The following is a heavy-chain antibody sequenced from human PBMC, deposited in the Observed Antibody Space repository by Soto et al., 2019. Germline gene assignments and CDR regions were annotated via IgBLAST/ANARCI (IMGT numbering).Heavy chain of an antibody. D-gene: IGHD2-21*01. J-gene: IGHJ3*02. CDR2: ISGSGGST. CDR1: GFTFSSYA. Sequence: EVQLLESGGGLVQPGGSLRLSCAASGFTFSSYAMSWVRQAPGKGLEWVSAISGSGGSTYYADSVKGRFTISRDNSKNTLYLQMNSLRAEDTAVYYCARGRYCGGDCYSVDAFDIWGQGTMVTVSS. V-gene: IGHV3-23*01. CDR3: ARGRYCGGDCYSVDAFDI.